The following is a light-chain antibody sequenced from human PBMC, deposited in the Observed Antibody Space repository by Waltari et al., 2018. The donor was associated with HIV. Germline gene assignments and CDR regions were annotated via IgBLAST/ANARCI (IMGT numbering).Light chain of an antibody. J-gene: IGKJ4*02. CDR3: MHDYNYPRT. Sequence: AILMTQSPPSLSASVGGRVTITCRASQGIGNDLGWYQQQPGKPPKLLIYSASRLQSGVASRFSGSGSGTDFTLTISGLRPEDFATYYCMHDYNYPRTFGRGTRLEIK. V-gene: IGKV1-6*01. CDR2: SAS. CDR1: QGIGND.